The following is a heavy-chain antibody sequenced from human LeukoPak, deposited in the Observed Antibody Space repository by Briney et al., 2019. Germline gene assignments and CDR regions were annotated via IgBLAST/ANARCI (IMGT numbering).Heavy chain of an antibody. CDR1: GFTFSSYG. CDR3: AKALVGYCSSTSCYTSYYMDV. D-gene: IGHD2-2*02. V-gene: IGHV3-30*02. J-gene: IGHJ6*03. Sequence: GSLRLSCAASGFTFSSYGMHWVRQAPGKGLEWVAFIRYDGSNKYYADSVKGRFTISRDNSKNTLYLQMNSLRAEDTAVYYCAKALVGYCSSTSCYTSYYMDVWGKGTTVTVSS. CDR2: IRYDGSNK.